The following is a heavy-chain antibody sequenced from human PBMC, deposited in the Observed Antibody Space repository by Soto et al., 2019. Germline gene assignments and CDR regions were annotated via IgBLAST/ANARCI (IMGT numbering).Heavy chain of an antibody. CDR2: IYYSGST. D-gene: IGHD6-13*01. V-gene: IGHV4-59*01. CDR3: VSASAPMFGSGWYYFDY. J-gene: IGHJ4*02. CDR1: GGSISSYY. Sequence: PSETLSLTCTASGGSISSYYWSWIRQPPGKGLEWIGYIYYSGSTNYNPSLKSRVTISVDTSKNQFSLKLSSVTAADTAVYYCVSASAPMFGSGWYYFDYWGKGTLVTVSS.